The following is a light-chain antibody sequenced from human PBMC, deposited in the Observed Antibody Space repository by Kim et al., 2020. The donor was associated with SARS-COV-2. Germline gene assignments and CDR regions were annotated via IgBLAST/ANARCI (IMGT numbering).Light chain of an antibody. Sequence: DIQMTQSPSTLSASVGDRVTITCRASQGISSWLAWYQQKPGKGPKPLIYKASSLGSGVSSRFSGSGSGTEFTLTISSLQTDDFATYYCQQYNEYPLTFGQGTKVDIK. V-gene: IGKV1-5*03. CDR2: KAS. CDR3: QQYNEYPLT. J-gene: IGKJ1*01. CDR1: QGISSW.